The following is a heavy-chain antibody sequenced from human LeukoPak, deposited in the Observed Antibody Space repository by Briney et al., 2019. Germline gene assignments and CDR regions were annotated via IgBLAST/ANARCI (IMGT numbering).Heavy chain of an antibody. J-gene: IGHJ4*02. D-gene: IGHD3-3*01. CDR2: ISSSSSYI. CDR1: GFTFSSYA. V-gene: IGHV3-21*01. Sequence: SGGSLRLSCAASGFTFSSYAMSWVRQAPGKGLEWVSSISSSSSYIYYADSVKGRFTISRDNAKNSLYLQMNGLRAEDTAVYYCARDPYDFWSGYSYYFDYWGQGTLVTVSS. CDR3: ARDPYDFWSGYSYYFDY.